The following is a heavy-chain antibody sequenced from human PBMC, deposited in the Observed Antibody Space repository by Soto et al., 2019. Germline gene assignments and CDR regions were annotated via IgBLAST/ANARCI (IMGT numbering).Heavy chain of an antibody. D-gene: IGHD2-8*01. V-gene: IGHV3-33*01. CDR2: IWYDGSNK. CDR1: GFTFSSYG. CDR3: ARDFGLTTCTNGVCYIDDY. Sequence: GESLKISCAASGFTFSSYGMHWVRQAPGKGLEWVAVIWYDGSNKYYADSVKGRFTISRDNSKNTLYLQMNSLRAEDTAVYYCARDFGLTTCTNGVCYIDDYWGQGTLVTVSS. J-gene: IGHJ4*02.